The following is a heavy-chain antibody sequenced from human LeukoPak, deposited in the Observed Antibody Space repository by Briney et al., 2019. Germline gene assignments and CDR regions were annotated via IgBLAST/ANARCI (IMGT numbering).Heavy chain of an antibody. V-gene: IGHV4-39*07. J-gene: IGHJ4*02. CDR1: GGSISSSSYY. CDR2: IYYSGST. Sequence: PSETLSLTCTVSGGSISSSSYYWGWIRQPPGKGLEWIGSIYYSGSTYYNPSLKSRVTISVDTSKNQFSLKLSSVTAADTAVYYCARAGGYGVYWGQGTLVTVSS. D-gene: IGHD5-12*01. CDR3: ARAGGYGVY.